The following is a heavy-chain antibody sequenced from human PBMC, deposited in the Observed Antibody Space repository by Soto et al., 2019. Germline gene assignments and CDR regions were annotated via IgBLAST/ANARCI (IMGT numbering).Heavy chain of an antibody. D-gene: IGHD6-13*01. CDR2: FDPEDGEP. CDR3: ATGIAAAGPVFDY. Sequence: ASVKVSCKDAGYTLTELSMHWVRQSPGRGLERMGGFDPEDGEPIYAHKFPVRVTMTEDTSTDTAYMELSSLRSEGTAVYYCATGIAAAGPVFDYWGQGTLVTVSS. CDR1: GYTLTELS. J-gene: IGHJ4*02. V-gene: IGHV1-24*01.